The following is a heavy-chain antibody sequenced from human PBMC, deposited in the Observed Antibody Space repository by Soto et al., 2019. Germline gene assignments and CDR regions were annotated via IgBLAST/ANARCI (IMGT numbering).Heavy chain of an antibody. CDR2: IYYSGST. CDR3: ARQIAVSRPRDDAFDI. J-gene: IGHJ3*02. D-gene: IGHD6-19*01. Sequence: QLQLQESGPGLVKPSETLSLTCTVSGGSISSSSYYWGWIRQPPGKGLEWIGSIYYSGSTYYNPSLKSRVTISVDTSKNQFSLKLSSVTAADTAVYYCARQIAVSRPRDDAFDIWGQGTMVTVSS. CDR1: GGSISSSSYY. V-gene: IGHV4-39*01.